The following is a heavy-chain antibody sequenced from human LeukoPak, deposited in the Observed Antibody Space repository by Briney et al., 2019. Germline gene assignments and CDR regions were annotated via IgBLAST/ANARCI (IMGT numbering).Heavy chain of an antibody. CDR3: ARGLAVAGAIIDY. J-gene: IGHJ4*02. CDR2: ISSSSSYI. Sequence: PGGSLRLSCAASGFTFSSYSMNWVRQAAGKGLDWVSSISSSSSYIYYADSVKGLFTISRDNAKNSLYLQMNSLRAEDTAVYYCARGLAVAGAIIDYWGQGTLVTVSS. V-gene: IGHV3-21*01. D-gene: IGHD6-19*01. CDR1: GFTFSSYS.